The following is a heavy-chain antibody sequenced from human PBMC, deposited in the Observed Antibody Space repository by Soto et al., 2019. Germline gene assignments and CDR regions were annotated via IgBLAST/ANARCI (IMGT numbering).Heavy chain of an antibody. D-gene: IGHD5-18*01. CDR3: ATPGYSYGGGYNAGFDI. CDR1: GYTLTELS. V-gene: IGHV1-24*01. Sequence: ASVKVSCKVSGYTLTELSMHWVRQAPGKGLEWMGGFDPEDGETIYAQKFQGRVTMTEDTSTDTAYMELSSLRSEDTAVYHCATPGYSYGGGYNAGFDIWGQGTMVTVSS. J-gene: IGHJ3*02. CDR2: FDPEDGET.